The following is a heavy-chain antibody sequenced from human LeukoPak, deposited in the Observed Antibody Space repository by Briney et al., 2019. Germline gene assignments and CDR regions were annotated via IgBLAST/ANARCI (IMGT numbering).Heavy chain of an antibody. D-gene: IGHD2-15*01. Sequence: PGGAPRLSCAASGFPLSSYLMRWVRQAPEKGLGWVANINQDGSEKYYVDSVKGRFTISRDNAKNSVYLQMNSLRAEDTAVYYCARWANYCFDYWGQGTLVTVSS. CDR3: ARWANYCFDY. CDR2: INQDGSEK. J-gene: IGHJ4*02. CDR1: GFPLSSYL. V-gene: IGHV3-7*01.